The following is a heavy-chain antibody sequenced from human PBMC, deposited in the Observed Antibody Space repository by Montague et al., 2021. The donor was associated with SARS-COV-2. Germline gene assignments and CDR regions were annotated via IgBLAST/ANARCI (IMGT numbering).Heavy chain of an antibody. CDR2: IYYSGST. J-gene: IGHJ4*02. CDR1: GGSISSSSYY. D-gene: IGHD3-10*01. CDR3: ARRGWFGWLL. Sequence: SETLSLTCTVSGGSISSSSYYWSWIRQPPGKGLEWIGHIYYSGSTHYKSSLKSRVSISVDTSKNQFSLKLSAVTAADTAVYYCARRGWFGWLLWGQGTLVTVSS. V-gene: IGHV4-39*01.